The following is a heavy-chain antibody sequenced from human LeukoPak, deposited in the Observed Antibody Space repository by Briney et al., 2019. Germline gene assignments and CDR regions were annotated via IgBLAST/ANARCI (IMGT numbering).Heavy chain of an antibody. J-gene: IGHJ4*02. D-gene: IGHD4-17*01. CDR3: ANFPMTTVTTFDY. Sequence: GGSLRLSCAASGFTFSSYAMSWVRQAPGKGLEWVSAISGSGGSTYYADSVRGWFTISRDNSKNTLYLQMNSLRAEDTAVYYCANFPMTTVTTFDYWGQGTLVTVSS. CDR2: ISGSGGST. CDR1: GFTFSSYA. V-gene: IGHV3-23*01.